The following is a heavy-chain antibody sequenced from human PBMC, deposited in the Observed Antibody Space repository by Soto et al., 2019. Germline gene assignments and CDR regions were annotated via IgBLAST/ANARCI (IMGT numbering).Heavy chain of an antibody. Sequence: SETLSLTCTVSGGSISGYYWSWIRQPPGKGLGWIGFISYSGSTNYSPSLRSRVTMSVDTSKSQFSLKLSSVTAADTAVYYCAKVRDDSSYFFDYWGQGTLVTVSS. CDR3: AKVRDDSSYFFDY. D-gene: IGHD2-15*01. V-gene: IGHV4-59*01. J-gene: IGHJ4*02. CDR2: ISYSGST. CDR1: GGSISGYY.